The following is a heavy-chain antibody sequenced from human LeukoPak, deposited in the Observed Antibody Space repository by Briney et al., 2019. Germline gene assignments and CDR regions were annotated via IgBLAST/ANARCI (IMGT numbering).Heavy chain of an antibody. CDR1: GGSVSSSSHY. D-gene: IGHD4-17*01. CDR3: ARFFRSFSTVTVPDY. CDR2: NYYSGST. Sequence: PSETLSLTCTVSGGSVSSSSHYWGWIRQPPGKGLEWIGCNYYSGSTYYNPSLKCRVTLYLDSSKNQLALKVSSVTVADTAVYFCARFFRSFSTVTVPDYWGQGTLVTVSS. J-gene: IGHJ4*02. V-gene: IGHV4-39*01.